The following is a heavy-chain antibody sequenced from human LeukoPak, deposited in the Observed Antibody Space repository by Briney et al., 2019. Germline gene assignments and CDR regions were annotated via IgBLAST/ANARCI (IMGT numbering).Heavy chain of an antibody. CDR2: ISSSSSYI. CDR3: AHFSWIQLWRDGAFDI. Sequence: GSLRLSCAASGFTFSSYSMNWVRQAPGKGLEWVSSISSSSSYIYYADSVKGRFTISRDNAKNSLYLQMNSLRAEDTAVYYCAHFSWIQLWRDGAFDIWGQGTMVTVSS. CDR1: GFTFSSYS. V-gene: IGHV3-21*01. D-gene: IGHD5-18*01. J-gene: IGHJ3*02.